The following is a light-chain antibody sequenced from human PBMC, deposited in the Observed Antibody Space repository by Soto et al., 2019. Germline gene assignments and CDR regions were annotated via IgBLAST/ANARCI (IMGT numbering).Light chain of an antibody. Sequence: IVMTQSSESLAAFMGERATITCQSSQSFLYSSNNKNYLAWYQQKPGQPPKLLIYWASTRESGVPDRFSGSGSGTDFTLTISSLQAEDVAVYYCQQYYSSPPVTFGGGTKVDIK. V-gene: IGKV4-1*01. CDR2: WAS. CDR1: QSFLYSSNNKNY. CDR3: QQYYSSPPVT. J-gene: IGKJ4*01.